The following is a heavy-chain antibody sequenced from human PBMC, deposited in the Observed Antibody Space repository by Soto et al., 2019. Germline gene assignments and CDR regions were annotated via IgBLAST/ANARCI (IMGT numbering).Heavy chain of an antibody. CDR2: IYPGDSDT. CDR1: GYSFTGLW. Sequence: GESLKICCNGSGYSFTGLWIACVRQMPGKGLEWMGVIYPGDSDTSYSPSFQGLVTISVDKSINTAYLQWSSLKASDSAMYYCVRGVTMFQTVITRIYTWGLEAALTISS. CDR3: VRGVTMFQTVITRIYT. V-gene: IGHV5-51*01. D-gene: IGHD3-10*01. J-gene: IGHJ5*02.